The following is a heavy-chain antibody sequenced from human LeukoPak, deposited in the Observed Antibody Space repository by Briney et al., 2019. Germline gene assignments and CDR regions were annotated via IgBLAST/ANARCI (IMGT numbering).Heavy chain of an antibody. V-gene: IGHV1-18*01. D-gene: IGHD4-17*01. CDR1: GYSFTSCG. CDR3: ARGYFGDLNYFDP. CDR2: ISPYNGNT. Sequence: GASVKVSCKTSGYSFTSCGVNWVRLAPGQGLEWMGWISPYNGNTNYAQKVRGRVTMTADTSTSTVYMELGSLTSDDTAVYYCARGYFGDLNYFDPWGQGTLVTVSS. J-gene: IGHJ5*02.